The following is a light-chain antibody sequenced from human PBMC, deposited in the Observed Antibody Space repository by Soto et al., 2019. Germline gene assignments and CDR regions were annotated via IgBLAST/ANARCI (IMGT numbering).Light chain of an antibody. J-gene: IGLJ1*01. Sequence: QSALTQPASVSGSPGQSITISCTGTSSDVGAYNFVSWYQHYPDKAPKVMIYDGANRPSGVSYRFSGSKSGNTASLTISGLQAEDEADYYCMSFTSSNTCVFGTGTKVTVL. CDR2: DGA. CDR3: MSFTSSNTCV. V-gene: IGLV2-14*03. CDR1: SSDVGAYNF.